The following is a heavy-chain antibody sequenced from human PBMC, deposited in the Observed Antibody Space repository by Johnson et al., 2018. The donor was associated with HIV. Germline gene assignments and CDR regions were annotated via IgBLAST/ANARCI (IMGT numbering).Heavy chain of an antibody. J-gene: IGHJ3*02. CDR1: GFTFSTYG. CDR2: IRYDGSNK. CDR3: ARDQYDYDSSGWGAFDI. D-gene: IGHD3-22*01. V-gene: IGHV3-33*01. Sequence: QMLLVESGGGVVQPGRSLRLSCAASGFTFSTYGMHWVRQAPGKGLEWVAFIRYDGSNKYYADSVKGRFTISRDNSKNTLYLQMNSLRAEDTAVYYCARDQYDYDSSGWGAFDIWGQGTMVTVAS.